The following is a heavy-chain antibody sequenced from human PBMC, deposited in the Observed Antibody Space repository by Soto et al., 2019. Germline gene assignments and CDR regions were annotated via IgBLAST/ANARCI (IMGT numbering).Heavy chain of an antibody. CDR2: IIPIFGTA. V-gene: IGHV1-69*06. CDR1: GGTFSSYA. J-gene: IGHJ6*02. Sequence: EASVKVSCKASGGTFSSYAISWVRQAPGQGLEWMGGIIPIFGTANYAQKFQGRVTIIADKSTSTAYVELSSLRAEDTAVYYCARDPEFTAGGQSRGLMDVWGQGTTVTVSS. D-gene: IGHD6-13*01. CDR3: ARDPEFTAGGQSRGLMDV.